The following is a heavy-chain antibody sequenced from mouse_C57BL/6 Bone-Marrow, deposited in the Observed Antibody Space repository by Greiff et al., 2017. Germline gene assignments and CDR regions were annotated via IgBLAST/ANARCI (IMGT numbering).Heavy chain of an antibody. V-gene: IGHV1-5*01. CDR2: IYPGNSDT. J-gene: IGHJ3*01. Sequence: EVKLMESGTVLARPGASVKMSCKTSGYTFTSYWMHWVKQRPGQGLEWIGAIYPGNSDTSYNQKFKGKAKLTAVTSASTAYMELSSLTNEDSAVYYCTRCSYYSNPFAYWGQGTLVTVSA. CDR3: TRCSYYSNPFAY. D-gene: IGHD2-5*01. CDR1: GYTFTSYW.